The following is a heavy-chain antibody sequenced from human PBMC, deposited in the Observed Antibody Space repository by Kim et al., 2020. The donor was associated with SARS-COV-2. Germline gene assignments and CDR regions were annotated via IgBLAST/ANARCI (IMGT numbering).Heavy chain of an antibody. CDR3: AADGLRMATISHAFDI. J-gene: IGHJ3*02. D-gene: IGHD5-12*01. V-gene: IGHV1-58*01. CDR2: IVVGSGNT. Sequence: SVKVSCKASGFTFTSSAVQWVRQARGQRLEWIGWIVVGSGNTNYAQKFQERVTITRDMSTSTAYMELSSLRSEDTAVYYCAADGLRMATISHAFDIWGQGTMVTVSS. CDR1: GFTFTSSA.